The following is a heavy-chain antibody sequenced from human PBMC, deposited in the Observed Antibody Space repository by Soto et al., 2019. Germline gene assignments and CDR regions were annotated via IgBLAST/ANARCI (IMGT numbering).Heavy chain of an antibody. CDR3: ASQGYYDSSGYYPDY. Sequence: PGGSLRLSCAASGFTFSSYAMHWVRQAPGKGLEWVAVISYDGSNKYYADSVKGRFTIYRDNSKNTLYLQMNSLRAEDTAVYYCASQGYYDSSGYYPDYWGQGTLVTVSS. V-gene: IGHV3-30-3*01. J-gene: IGHJ4*02. CDR1: GFTFSSYA. CDR2: ISYDGSNK. D-gene: IGHD3-22*01.